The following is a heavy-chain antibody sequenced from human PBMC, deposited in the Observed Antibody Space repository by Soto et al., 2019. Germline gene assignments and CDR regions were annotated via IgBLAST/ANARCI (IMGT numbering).Heavy chain of an antibody. J-gene: IGHJ6*02. V-gene: IGHV3-30*18. D-gene: IGHD6-6*01. CDR3: AKDLGARGYYYGMDV. CDR1: GFTFSSYG. Sequence: QVQLVESGGGVVQPGRSLRLSCAASGFTFSSYGMHWVRQAPGKGLEWVAVISYDGSNKYYADSVKGRFTISRDNSKNTLYLQMNSLRAEDTAVYYCAKDLGARGYYYGMDVWGQGTTVTVSS. CDR2: ISYDGSNK.